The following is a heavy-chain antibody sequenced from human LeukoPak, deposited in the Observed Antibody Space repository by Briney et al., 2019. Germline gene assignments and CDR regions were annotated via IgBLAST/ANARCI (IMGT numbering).Heavy chain of an antibody. CDR2: IYYSGST. D-gene: IGHD6-19*01. V-gene: IGHV4-59*01. J-gene: IGHJ6*02. CDR3: ARVRSSGWYYYYYGMDV. CDR1: GGSISSYY. Sequence: SETLSLTCTVSGGSISSYYRSWIRQPPGKRLEWIGYIYYSGSTNYNPSLKSRVTISVDTSKTQFSLKLSSVTAADTAVYYCARVRSSGWYYYYYGMDVWGQGTTVTVSS.